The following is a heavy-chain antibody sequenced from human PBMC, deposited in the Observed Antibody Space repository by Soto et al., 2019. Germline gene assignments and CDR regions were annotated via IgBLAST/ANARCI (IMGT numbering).Heavy chain of an antibody. CDR2: IIPIFGTA. CDR1: GGTFSSYA. D-gene: IGHD6-13*01. Sequence: QVQLVQSGAEVKKPGSSVKVSCKASGGTFSSYAISWVRQAPGQGLEWMGGIIPIFGTANYAQKFQGRVXMXAXXAASTAYMELRSLRSEDTAVDYCASAAAGLYYFDYWGQGTLVTVSS. CDR3: ASAAAGLYYFDY. V-gene: IGHV1-69*12. J-gene: IGHJ4*02.